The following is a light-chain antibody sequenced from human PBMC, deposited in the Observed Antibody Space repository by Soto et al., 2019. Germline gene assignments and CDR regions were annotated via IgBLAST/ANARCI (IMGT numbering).Light chain of an antibody. Sequence: DIQMTQSPSSLSASVGDRVTITCRASQSISSYLNWYQQKPGKAPKLLIYAASSLQSGSPSRFSGSGSGTDFTLTISSLQPEDFATYYCQQSYRPLTFGGGTKVEIK. J-gene: IGKJ4*01. CDR2: AAS. CDR3: QQSYRPLT. V-gene: IGKV1-39*01. CDR1: QSISSY.